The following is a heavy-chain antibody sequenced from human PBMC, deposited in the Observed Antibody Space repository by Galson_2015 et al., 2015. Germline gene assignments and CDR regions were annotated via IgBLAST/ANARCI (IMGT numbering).Heavy chain of an antibody. CDR2: ISWNSGSI. J-gene: IGHJ5*02. CDR3: AKGTAVTSGQFDP. V-gene: IGHV3-9*01. Sequence: SLRLSCAASGFTFDDYAMHWVRQTPGKGLEWVSGISWNSGSIGYADSVKGRFTISRDNAKNSLYLQMNSLRAEDTALYYCAKGTAVTSGQFDPWGQGTLVPSLQ. CDR1: GFTFDDYA. D-gene: IGHD4-17*01.